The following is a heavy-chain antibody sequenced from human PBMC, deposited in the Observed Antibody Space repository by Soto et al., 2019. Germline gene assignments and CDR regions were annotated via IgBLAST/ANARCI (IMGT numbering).Heavy chain of an antibody. CDR3: AKSGIRLVSATCYFDY. D-gene: IGHD2-15*01. V-gene: IGHV3-23*01. J-gene: IGHJ4*02. CDR2: ISGSGIST. CDR1: GFTFSSYA. Sequence: SGGSLRLSCADSGFTFSSYAMNWVRQAPGKGLEWVSTISGSGISTYYADSVKGRFTISRDNSKNTLYLQMNSLRAEDTAIYYCAKSGIRLVSATCYFDYWGQGTLFTVSS.